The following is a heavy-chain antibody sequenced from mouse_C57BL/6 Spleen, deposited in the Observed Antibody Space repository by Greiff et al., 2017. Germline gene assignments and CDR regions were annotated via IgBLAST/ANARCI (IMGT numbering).Heavy chain of an antibody. CDR1: GFTFSSYG. D-gene: IGHD3-2*02. Sequence: EVQLVESGGDLVKPGGSLKLSCAASGFTFSSYGMSWVRQTPDKRLEWVATISSGGSYTYYPDSVKGRFTISRDNATNTLYLQMSSLNSEDTAMYYCARQRSGGSGYEGFDYWGQGTTLTVSS. CDR3: ARQRSGGSGYEGFDY. CDR2: ISSGGSYT. V-gene: IGHV5-6*01. J-gene: IGHJ2*01.